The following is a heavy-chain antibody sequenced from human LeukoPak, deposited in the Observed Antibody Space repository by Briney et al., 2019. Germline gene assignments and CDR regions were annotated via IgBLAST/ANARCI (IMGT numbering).Heavy chain of an antibody. D-gene: IGHD3-16*02. V-gene: IGHV1-46*01. CDR1: GYTFTTYY. CDR2: INPSGGST. J-gene: IGHJ4*02. Sequence: GASVKVSCKASGYTFTTYYVHWVRQAPGQGLEWMGIINPSGGSTTYAQKFRGRLTMTRDMSTSTVYMELSSLRSEDTAVYYCAREDYVWGSYRDWGQGTLVTVSS. CDR3: AREDYVWGSYRD.